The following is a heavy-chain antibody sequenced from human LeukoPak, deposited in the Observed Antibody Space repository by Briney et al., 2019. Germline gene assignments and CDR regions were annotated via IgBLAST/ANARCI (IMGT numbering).Heavy chain of an antibody. CDR3: ARGEDYDFWSGSDFDY. V-gene: IGHV1-2*02. J-gene: IGHJ4*02. D-gene: IGHD3-3*01. CDR2: INPNSGGT. CDR1: GYTFTGYY. Sequence: ASVKVSCKASGYTFTGYYMHWVRQAPGQGLEWMGWINPNSGGTNYAQKFQGRVTMTRDTSISTAYMELSRLRSDDTAVYYCARGEDYDFWSGSDFDYWGQGTLVTVSS.